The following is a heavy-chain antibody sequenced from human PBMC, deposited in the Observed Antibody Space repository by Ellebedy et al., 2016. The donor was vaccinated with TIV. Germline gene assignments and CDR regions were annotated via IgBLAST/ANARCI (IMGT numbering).Heavy chain of an antibody. Sequence: GESLKISCAASGLSFSSHPMHWVRQAPGKGLEWVALVSNGGNNRYYGDFVKGRFTISRDDSKSTLYLEMSSLRPEDTAVYYCASENTAMVTFHHWGQGTLVTVSS. CDR1: GLSFSSHP. V-gene: IGHV3-30*15. J-gene: IGHJ4*02. D-gene: IGHD5-18*01. CDR2: VSNGGNNR. CDR3: ASENTAMVTFHH.